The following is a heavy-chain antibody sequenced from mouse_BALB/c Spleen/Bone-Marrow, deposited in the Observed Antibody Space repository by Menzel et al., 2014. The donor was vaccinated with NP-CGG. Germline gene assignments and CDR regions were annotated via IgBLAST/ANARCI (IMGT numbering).Heavy chain of an antibody. Sequence: EVQLQQSGPGLVKPSQPVSLPCTVTGISITTGNYGWSWIRQFPENKLEWIGYIYYSGTITYNPSLTSRTTITRDTSKNQFFLEMNSLTAEDTATYYCARTVNWYFDVWGAGTTVTVSS. J-gene: IGHJ1*01. V-gene: IGHV3-5*02. CDR1: GISITTGNYG. D-gene: IGHD1-1*01. CDR2: IYYSGTI. CDR3: ARTVNWYFDV.